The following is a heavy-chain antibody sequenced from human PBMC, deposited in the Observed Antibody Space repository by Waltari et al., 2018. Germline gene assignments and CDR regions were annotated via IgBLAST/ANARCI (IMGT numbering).Heavy chain of an antibody. D-gene: IGHD3-22*01. Sequence: QVQLQESGPGLVKPSQTLSLTCTVSGDSISSGGYYWSWIRQHPGKGLPWIGYIYYNGRTSYNPSLKSLATISLDTANNQCSLKLSSVAAADTAVYYGARGPSYFYDSSGYPNYYYGLDVWGQGTTVTVSS. CDR1: GDSISSGGYY. CDR3: ARGPSYFYDSSGYPNYYYGLDV. CDR2: IYYNGRT. J-gene: IGHJ6*02. V-gene: IGHV4-31*01.